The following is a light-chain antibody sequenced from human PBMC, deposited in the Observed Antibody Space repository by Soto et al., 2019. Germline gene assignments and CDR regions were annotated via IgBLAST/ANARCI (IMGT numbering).Light chain of an antibody. CDR1: QSVSSN. CDR3: QQYNNWPLT. J-gene: IGKJ4*01. Sequence: EIVMTQSPATLSVSPGERGTLSCRASQSVSSNLAWYQQKPGQAPRLLIYGASTRATGMPARFSGSGSGTEFTLTISSLQSEDFAVYYCQQYNNWPLTFGGGTKADI. V-gene: IGKV3-15*01. CDR2: GAS.